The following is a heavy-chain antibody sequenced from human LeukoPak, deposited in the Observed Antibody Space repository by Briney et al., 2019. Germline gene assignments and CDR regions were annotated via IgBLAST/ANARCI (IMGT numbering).Heavy chain of an antibody. CDR1: GYSISSGYY. D-gene: IGHD2/OR15-2a*01. J-gene: IGHJ4*02. CDR3: ARVYDTYYFDY. CDR2: IYHSGST. Sequence: SETLSLTCTVSGYSISSGYYWGWIRQPPGKGLERIGSIYHSGSTYYNPSLKSRVTISVDTSKNQFSLKLSSVTAADTAVYYCARVYDTYYFDYWGQGTLVTVSS. V-gene: IGHV4-38-2*02.